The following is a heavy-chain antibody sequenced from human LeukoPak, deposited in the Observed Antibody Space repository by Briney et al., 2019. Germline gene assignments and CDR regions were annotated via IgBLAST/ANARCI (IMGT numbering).Heavy chain of an antibody. CDR3: ARDYRGSGSIYGMDV. D-gene: IGHD3-10*01. Sequence: SQTLSLTCTVSGGSISSGNYYWSWIRQPAGKGLEWIGRIWTDGVTSYNPSLKSRVTISLDTSKNQSSLRLSSVTAADTAVYYCARDYRGSGSIYGMDVWGQGTTVTVSS. CDR2: IWTDGVT. V-gene: IGHV4-61*02. CDR1: GGSISSGNYY. J-gene: IGHJ6*02.